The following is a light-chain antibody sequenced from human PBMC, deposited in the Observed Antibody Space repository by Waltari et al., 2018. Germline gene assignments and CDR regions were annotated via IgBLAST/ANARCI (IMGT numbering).Light chain of an antibody. CDR2: INSEGIH. J-gene: IGLJ3*02. V-gene: IGLV4-69*01. Sequence: QLVLTQSPSASASLGASVKLTCTLSSGHSTNIIAWLQQQPEKGPRYLMNINSEGIHNKGVGSPDRFSVSSSGAGRYLTIPSLQSEDEADYYCQTGGHGTWVFGGGTRLTVL. CDR3: QTGGHGTWV. CDR1: SGHSTNI.